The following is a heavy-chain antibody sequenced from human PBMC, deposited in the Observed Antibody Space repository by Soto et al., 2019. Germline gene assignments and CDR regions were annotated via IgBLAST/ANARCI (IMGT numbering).Heavy chain of an antibody. J-gene: IGHJ4*02. D-gene: IGHD3-16*02. CDR2: INHSGST. CDR1: GGSFSGYY. Sequence: ETLSLTCAVYGGSFSGYYWSWIRQPPGKGLEWIGEINHSGSTNYNPSLKSRVTISVDTSKNQFSLKLSSVTAADTAVYYCARVGYYDYVWGSYRPTAFDYWGQGTLVTVSS. V-gene: IGHV4-34*01. CDR3: ARVGYYDYVWGSYRPTAFDY.